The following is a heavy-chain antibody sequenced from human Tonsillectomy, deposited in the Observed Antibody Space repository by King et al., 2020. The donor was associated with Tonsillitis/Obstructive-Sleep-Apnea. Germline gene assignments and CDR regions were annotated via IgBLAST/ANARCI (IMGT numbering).Heavy chain of an antibody. J-gene: IGHJ5*02. CDR2: ISWNSAGI. CDR3: TKDKQPRFGGVGNWFDP. D-gene: IGHD3-16*01. CDR1: GFIFHDYA. Sequence: QLVQSGGGLVQPGRSLRLSCAASGFIFHDYAMHWVRQAPGKGLEWVSGISWNSAGIGYADSVKGRFTISRDNAKNSLYLQMNSLRAEDTALYYCTKDKQPRFGGVGNWFDPWGQGTLVTVSS. V-gene: IGHV3-9*01.